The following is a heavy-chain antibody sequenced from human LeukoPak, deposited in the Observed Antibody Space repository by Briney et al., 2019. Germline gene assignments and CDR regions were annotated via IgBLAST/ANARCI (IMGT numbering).Heavy chain of an antibody. CDR2: MNPNSGNT. CDR3: ARGQNLRAGYDFWSGYYTPRTHVWFDP. V-gene: IGHV1-8*01. J-gene: IGHJ5*02. Sequence: ASVKVSCKASGYTFTSYDINWVRQATGQGLEWMGWMNPNSGNTGYAQKFQGRVTMTRNTSISTAYMELSSLRSEDTAVYYCARGQNLRAGYDFWSGYYTPRTHVWFDPWGQGTLVTVSS. CDR1: GYTFTSYD. D-gene: IGHD3-3*01.